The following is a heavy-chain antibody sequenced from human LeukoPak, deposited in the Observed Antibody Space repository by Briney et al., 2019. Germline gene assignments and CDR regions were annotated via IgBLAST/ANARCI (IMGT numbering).Heavy chain of an antibody. V-gene: IGHV3-7*03. J-gene: IGHJ5*01. CDR1: GFTFKKYW. D-gene: IGHD2/OR15-2a*01. CDR3: ARGNSNAGSQYNSFDS. CDR2: IDQEGSKQ. Sequence: GGSLRLSFAGSGFTFKKYWMDWVRQAPGKGGEGVGYIDQEGSKQNYIHTVRGGVTISRDTATNSLYLQMNSLGVQDTPVYYCARGNSNAGSQYNSFDSWGPGTLVTVSS.